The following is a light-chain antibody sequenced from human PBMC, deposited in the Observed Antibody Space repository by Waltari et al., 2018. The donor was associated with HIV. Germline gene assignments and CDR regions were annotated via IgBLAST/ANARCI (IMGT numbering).Light chain of an antibody. J-gene: IGLJ3*02. CDR2: FNS. CDR1: NIASTS. Sequence: SYVLTQPPSVSVAPGAAATISCGGLNIASTSVQCYRQPPVPAPVLVIRFNSDRPSGIPDRFSGSTSGNTATLTSSRVEVGDEADYYCQVWDSTNHHVVFGGGTELTVL. CDR3: QVWDSTNHHVV. V-gene: IGLV3-21*04.